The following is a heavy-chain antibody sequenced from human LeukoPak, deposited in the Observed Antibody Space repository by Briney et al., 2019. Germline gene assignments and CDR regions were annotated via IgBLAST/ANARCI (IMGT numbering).Heavy chain of an antibody. Sequence: SETLSLTCTVSGGSISSGDYYWSWVRQPPGKGLEWIGEIYHSGSTNYNPSLKSRVTISVDKSKNQFSLKLSSVTAADTAVYYCARGISASWSTFDYWGQGTLVTVSS. V-gene: IGHV4-4*02. CDR3: ARGISASWSTFDY. D-gene: IGHD2-2*01. CDR2: IYHSGST. J-gene: IGHJ4*02. CDR1: GGSISSGDYY.